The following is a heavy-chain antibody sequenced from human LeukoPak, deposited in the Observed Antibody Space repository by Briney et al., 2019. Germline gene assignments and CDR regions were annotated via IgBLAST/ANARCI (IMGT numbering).Heavy chain of an antibody. D-gene: IGHD3-9*01. CDR2: IISDGTSA. CDR3: ARDARYNIDV. J-gene: IGHJ6*02. V-gene: IGHV3-74*01. CDR1: GFTFRDYW. Sequence: GGSLRLSCAASGFTFRDYWMRWVRQAPGKGLVWVSRIISDGTSATYADFVKGRFTMSRDNAKNTLYLEMNSLRADDTAVYYCARDARYNIDVWGQGTTVTVSS.